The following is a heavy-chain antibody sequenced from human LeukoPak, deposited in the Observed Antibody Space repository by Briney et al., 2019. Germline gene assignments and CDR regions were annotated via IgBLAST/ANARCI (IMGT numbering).Heavy chain of an antibody. D-gene: IGHD3-10*01. J-gene: IGHJ5*02. Sequence: WETLSLTCAVYGGSFSSYYWSWIRQPPGKGLEWIGEINHSGSTNYNPSLKSRVTIPVDTSKNQFSLKLSSVTAADTAVYYCARGRRGLWFGELYPTTWGQGTLVTVSS. CDR1: GGSFSSYY. CDR2: INHSGST. V-gene: IGHV4-34*01. CDR3: ARGRRGLWFGELYPTT.